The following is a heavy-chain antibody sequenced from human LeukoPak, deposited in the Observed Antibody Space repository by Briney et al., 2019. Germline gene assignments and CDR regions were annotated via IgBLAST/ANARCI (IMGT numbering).Heavy chain of an antibody. J-gene: IGHJ4*02. Sequence: GGSLRLSCAASGFTFSSYGMHWVRQAPGKGLEWVAVISYDGSNKYYADSVKGRFTISRDNSKNTLYLQMNSLRAEDTAVYYCASNGYCSGGSCYSWGYFDYWGQGTLVTVSS. CDR1: GFTFSSYG. D-gene: IGHD2-15*01. V-gene: IGHV3-30*03. CDR2: ISYDGSNK. CDR3: ASNGYCSGGSCYSWGYFDY.